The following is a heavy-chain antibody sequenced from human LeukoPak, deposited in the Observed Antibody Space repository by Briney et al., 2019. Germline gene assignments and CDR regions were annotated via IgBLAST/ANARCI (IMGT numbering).Heavy chain of an antibody. D-gene: IGHD3/OR15-3a*01. CDR2: IPYDGSNK. Sequence: GGSLRLSCAASGFTFSSYAMHWVRQAPGKGLEWVALIPYDGSNKYYADSVKGRFTVSRDNSKNTLYLQMNSLRAEDTAVYYCASPPFMYDLIYYFDYWGQGALVTVSS. V-gene: IGHV3-30*04. CDR3: ASPPFMYDLIYYFDY. J-gene: IGHJ4*02. CDR1: GFTFSSYA.